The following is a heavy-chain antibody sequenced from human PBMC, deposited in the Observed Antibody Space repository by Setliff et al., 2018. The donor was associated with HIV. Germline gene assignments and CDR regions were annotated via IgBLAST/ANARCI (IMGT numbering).Heavy chain of an antibody. J-gene: IGHJ3*02. D-gene: IGHD3-22*01. CDR1: GYTFTTHY. V-gene: IGHV1-2*02. CDR2: INTESGNT. CDR3: VTFSSGLGYHDIFDI. Sequence: GASVKVSCKASGYTFTTHYIHWVRQAPGQGLQWMGWINTESGNTNFAQKFEGRVALTRDTSISTAYMDLRRLRSDDTAVYYCVTFSSGLGYHDIFDIWGQGTGVTVS.